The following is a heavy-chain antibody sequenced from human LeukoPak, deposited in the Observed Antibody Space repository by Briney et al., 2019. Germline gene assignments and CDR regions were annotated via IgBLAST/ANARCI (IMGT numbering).Heavy chain of an antibody. D-gene: IGHD6-13*01. J-gene: IGHJ6*03. CDR3: ARRVVVIAAAGTTYYYYMDV. Sequence: SETLSLTCTVSGGSISSSSYYWGWIRQPPGQGLEWIVSIYYSGSTYYNPSLKRRVNISVDTSKNQFSLKLTSVTAADTAVYYCARRVVVIAAAGTTYYYYMDVWGKGTTVTVSS. V-gene: IGHV4-39*01. CDR2: IYYSGST. CDR1: GGSISSSSYY.